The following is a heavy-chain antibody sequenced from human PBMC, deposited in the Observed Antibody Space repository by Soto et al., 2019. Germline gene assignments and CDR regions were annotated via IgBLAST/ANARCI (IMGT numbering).Heavy chain of an antibody. CDR2: ISYDGSNK. V-gene: IGHV3-30*18. CDR3: AKGDVVVVAATPLTIFDY. CDR1: GFTFSSYG. D-gene: IGHD2-15*01. Sequence: QVQLVESGGGVVQPGRSLRLSCAASGFTFSSYGMHWVRQAPGKGLEWVAVISYDGSNKYYADSVKGRFTISRDNSKNTLYLQMNSLRAEDTAVYYCAKGDVVVVAATPLTIFDYWGQGTLVTVSS. J-gene: IGHJ4*02.